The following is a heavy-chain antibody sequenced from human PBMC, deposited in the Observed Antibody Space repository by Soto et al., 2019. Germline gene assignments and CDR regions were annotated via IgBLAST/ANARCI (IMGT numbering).Heavy chain of an antibody. CDR2: ISAYNGNT. CDR1: GYTFTSYG. J-gene: IGHJ6*02. CDR3: ARILRQGPHMDV. Sequence: ASVKVSCKASGYTFTSYGISWVRQGPGQGLEWMGWISAYNGNTNYAQKLQGRVTMTTDTSTSTAYMELRRLRSDDTAAYYCARILRQGPHMDVWGQGTTVTVSS. V-gene: IGHV1-18*01.